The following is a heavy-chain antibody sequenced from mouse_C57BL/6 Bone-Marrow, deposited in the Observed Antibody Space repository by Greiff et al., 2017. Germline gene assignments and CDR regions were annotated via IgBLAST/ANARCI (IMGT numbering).Heavy chain of an antibody. Sequence: VQLQQPGAELVRPGTSVKLSCKASGYTFTSYWMHWVKQRPGQGLEWIGVIDPSDSYTNYNQKFKGKATLTVDTSSSTAYMQLSSLTSEDSAVYYCARRVPLLRYFDYGGQGTTLTVSS. CDR2: IDPSDSYT. CDR1: GYTFTSYW. V-gene: IGHV1-59*01. CDR3: ARRVPLLRYFDY. J-gene: IGHJ2*01. D-gene: IGHD1-2*01.